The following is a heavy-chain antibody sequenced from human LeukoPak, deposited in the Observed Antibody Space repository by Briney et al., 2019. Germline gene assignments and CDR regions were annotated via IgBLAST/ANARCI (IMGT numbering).Heavy chain of an antibody. CDR2: IIPIFGTA. D-gene: IGHD2-15*01. CDR3: AGGRPRGYCSGGSCYHNFDY. Sequence: SVKVSCKASGATFISYAMSWVRQAPGQGLEWMGGIIPIFGTANYAQKFQGRVTITADKSTSTAYMEVSSLRSEDTAVYYCAGGRPRGYCSGGSCYHNFDYWGQGTLVTVSS. V-gene: IGHV1-69*06. CDR1: GATFISYA. J-gene: IGHJ4*02.